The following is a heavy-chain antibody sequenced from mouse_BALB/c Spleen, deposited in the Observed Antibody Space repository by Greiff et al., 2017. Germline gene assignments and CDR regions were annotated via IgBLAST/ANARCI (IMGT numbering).Heavy chain of an antibody. CDR2: IDPFNGGT. V-gene: IGHV1S135*01. Sequence: EVQLQQSGPELMKPGASVKISCKASGYSFTSYYMHWVKQSHGKSLEWIGYIDPFNGGTSYNQKFKGKATLTVDKSSSTAYMHLSSLTSEDSAVYYCARGDYDYYFDYWGQGTTLTVSS. D-gene: IGHD2-4*01. J-gene: IGHJ2*01. CDR1: GYSFTSYY. CDR3: ARGDYDYYFDY.